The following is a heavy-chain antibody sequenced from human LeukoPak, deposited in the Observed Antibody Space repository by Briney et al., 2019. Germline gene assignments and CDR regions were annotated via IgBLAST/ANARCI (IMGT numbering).Heavy chain of an antibody. V-gene: IGHV3-23*01. CDR3: NTDFPLAVAQGGAFDI. CDR2: LSGSGGST. Sequence: GGALRLSCAASGFTFSSYAMSWVRQAPGKGLEWVSALSGSGGSTYYADSVKGRFTISRDNSKNTLYLQMNSLKTEDTAVYYCNTDFPLAVAQGGAFDIWGQGTMVTVSS. CDR1: GFTFSSYA. J-gene: IGHJ3*02. D-gene: IGHD6-19*01.